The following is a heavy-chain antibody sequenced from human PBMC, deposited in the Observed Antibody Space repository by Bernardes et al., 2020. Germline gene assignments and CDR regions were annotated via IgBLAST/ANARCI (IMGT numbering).Heavy chain of an antibody. CDR3: ARWKDDVDTAMVGGDYYYCCGMDV. J-gene: IGHJ6*02. Sequence: SETLSLTCTVSGGSVSSGSYYWSWIRQPPGKGLEWIGYIYYSGSTNYNPSLKSRVTISVDTSKNQFSLTLSSVTAADTAVYYCARWKDDVDTAMVGGDYYYCCGMDVWGQGTTVTVSS. D-gene: IGHD5-18*01. CDR2: IYYSGST. V-gene: IGHV4-61*01. CDR1: GGSVSSGSYY.